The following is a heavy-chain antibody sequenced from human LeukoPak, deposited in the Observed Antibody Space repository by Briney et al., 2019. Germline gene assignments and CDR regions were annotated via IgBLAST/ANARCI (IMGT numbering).Heavy chain of an antibody. CDR2: IYYSGST. CDR3: ARSSPSLWFGELLAGPDAFDI. J-gene: IGHJ3*02. Sequence: SETLSLTCAVSGGSISSYYWSWIRQPPGKGLEWIGDIYYSGSTNYNPSLKSRVTISVDTSKNQFSLKLSSVTAADTAVYYCARSSPSLWFGELLAGPDAFDIWGQGTMVTVSS. D-gene: IGHD3-10*01. CDR1: GGSISSYY. V-gene: IGHV4-59*08.